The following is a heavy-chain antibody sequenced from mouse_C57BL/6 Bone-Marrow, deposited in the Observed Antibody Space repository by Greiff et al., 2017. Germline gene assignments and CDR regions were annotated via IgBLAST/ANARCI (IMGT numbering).Heavy chain of an antibody. D-gene: IGHD1-1*01. V-gene: IGHV1-80*01. Sequence: QVQLKQSGAELVKPGASVKISCKASGYAFSSYWMNWVKQRPGKGLEWIGQIYPGDGDTNYNGKFKGKATLTADKSSSTAYMQLSSLTSEDSAVXFCARGGSGSPWYFDVWGTGTTVTVSS. J-gene: IGHJ1*03. CDR2: IYPGDGDT. CDR3: ARGGSGSPWYFDV. CDR1: GYAFSSYW.